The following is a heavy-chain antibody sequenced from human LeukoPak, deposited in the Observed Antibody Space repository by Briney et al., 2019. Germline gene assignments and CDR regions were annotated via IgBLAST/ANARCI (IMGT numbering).Heavy chain of an antibody. CDR2: ISYDGSNK. CDR1: GFTFSSYA. V-gene: IGHV3-30-3*01. D-gene: IGHD2-15*01. CDR3: ARDPDCSGGSCYSGYLDY. J-gene: IGHJ4*02. Sequence: GGSLRLSCAASGFTFSSYAMHWVRQAPGKGLEWVAVISYDGSNKYYADSVKGRFTISRDNSKNTPYLQMNSLRAEDTAVYYCARDPDCSGGSCYSGYLDYWGQGTLVTVSS.